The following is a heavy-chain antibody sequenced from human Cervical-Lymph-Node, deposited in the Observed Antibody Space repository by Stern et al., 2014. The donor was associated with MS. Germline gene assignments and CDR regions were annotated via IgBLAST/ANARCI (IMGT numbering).Heavy chain of an antibody. CDR3: ARQYYGMDV. D-gene: IGHD4-11*01. CDR1: GYTFTDYY. V-gene: IGHV1-2*02. Sequence: QMQLVQSGAEMKKPGASVKVSCKASGYTFTDYYMHWVRQAPGQGLEWMGWINPDNGDTDSVQKFQGRVTMTRDTSISTDYMELSRLSSDDAAMYYCARQYYGMDVWGQGTTVTVSS. CDR2: INPDNGDT. J-gene: IGHJ6*02.